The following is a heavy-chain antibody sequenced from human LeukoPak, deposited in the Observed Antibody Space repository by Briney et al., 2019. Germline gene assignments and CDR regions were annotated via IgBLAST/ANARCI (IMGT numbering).Heavy chain of an antibody. CDR1: GGSISSYC. CDR3: ARVPGVAATSYYFDY. V-gene: IGHV4-59*01. CDR2: IYYSGST. Sequence: PSETLSLTCTVSGGSISSYCWSWIRQPPGKGLEWIGYIYYSGSTNYNPSLKSRVTISVDTSKNQFSLKLSSVTAADTAVYYCARVPGVAATSYYFDYWGQGTLVTVSS. D-gene: IGHD2-15*01. J-gene: IGHJ4*02.